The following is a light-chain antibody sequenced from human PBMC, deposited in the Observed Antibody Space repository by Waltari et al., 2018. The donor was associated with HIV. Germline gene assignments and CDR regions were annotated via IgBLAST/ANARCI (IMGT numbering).Light chain of an antibody. CDR3: CSYAGNYSYV. V-gene: IGLV2-11*01. CDR1: SSDVGDSTY. Sequence: QSALTQPRSVSVSPGQSVTISCTGPSSDVGDSTYVSWYRQNPGKVPKLMLYDVIKRPSGVPDRFSGSRSGNTASLTISGLQAEDEADYFCCSYAGNYSYVFGSGSRVTVL. CDR2: DVI. J-gene: IGLJ1*01.